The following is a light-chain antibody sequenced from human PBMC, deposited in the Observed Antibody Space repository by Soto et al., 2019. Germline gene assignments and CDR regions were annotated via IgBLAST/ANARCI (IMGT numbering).Light chain of an antibody. CDR2: GAS. CDR3: QQYGSSPRT. J-gene: IGKJ1*01. Sequence: EIVLTQSPGTLSLSPGERATLSCRASQSVRSDYLAWYQQKPGQAPRLHIYGASTRATGIPDRFTGSGSGTDFTLTISRLEHKDFAVYYCQQYGSSPRTFGPATKVDIK. CDR1: QSVRSDY. V-gene: IGKV3-20*01.